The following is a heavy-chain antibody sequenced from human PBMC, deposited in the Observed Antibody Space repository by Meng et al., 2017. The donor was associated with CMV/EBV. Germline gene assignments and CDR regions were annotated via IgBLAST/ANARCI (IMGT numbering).Heavy chain of an antibody. V-gene: IGHV3-21*01. CDR1: GFTFSSDS. CDR3: ARPNLFGVVDY. Sequence: GGSLRLSCAASGFTFSSDSMNWVRQAPGKGLEWVSSISSSSSYIYYADSVKGRFTISRDNAKNSLYLQMNSLRAEDTAVYYCARPNLFGVVDYWGQGTLVTVSS. CDR2: ISSSSSYI. D-gene: IGHD3-3*01. J-gene: IGHJ4*02.